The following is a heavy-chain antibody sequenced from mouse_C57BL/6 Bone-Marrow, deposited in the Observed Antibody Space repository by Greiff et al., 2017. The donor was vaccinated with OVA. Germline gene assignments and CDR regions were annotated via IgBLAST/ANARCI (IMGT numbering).Heavy chain of an antibody. J-gene: IGHJ3*01. Sequence: QVQLQQPGAELVKPGASVKLSCKASGYTFTSYWMHWVKQRPGQGLEWIGMIHPNSGSTNYNEKFKSKATLTVEKSSSTAYMQLSSPTAEDSSVYYCSESTAYWGRGTLVTVSA. CDR3: SESTAY. CDR2: IHPNSGST. V-gene: IGHV1-64*01. CDR1: GYTFTSYW.